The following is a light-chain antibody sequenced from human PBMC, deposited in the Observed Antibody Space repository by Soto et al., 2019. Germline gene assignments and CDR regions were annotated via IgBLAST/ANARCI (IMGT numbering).Light chain of an antibody. CDR2: GAS. CDR3: QQYGTSPPRT. Sequence: EIVLTQSPGTLSLSPGERATLSCRASQSVSSSYLAWYQQKPGQAPRLLIYGASSRATGIPDRFSGSGSGTDFTITISRLEPEDFAVYSCQQYGTSPPRTFGQGTKLEIK. CDR1: QSVSSSY. J-gene: IGKJ2*01. V-gene: IGKV3-20*01.